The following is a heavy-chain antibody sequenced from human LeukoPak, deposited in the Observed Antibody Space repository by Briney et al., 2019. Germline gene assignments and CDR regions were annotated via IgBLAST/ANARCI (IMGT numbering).Heavy chain of an antibody. CDR2: ISYRGGT. V-gene: IGHV4-59*01. D-gene: IGHD3-22*01. Sequence: SETLSLTCAVSGGSMTAYYWTWIRQPPGQGLEWIGYISYRGGTNYNPSLKSRVTMSLDTSKSQFSLKLSSVTAADTAVYYCARVGDTSDYFYYLDYWGQGALVTVSS. J-gene: IGHJ4*02. CDR1: GGSMTAYY. CDR3: ARVGDTSDYFYYLDY.